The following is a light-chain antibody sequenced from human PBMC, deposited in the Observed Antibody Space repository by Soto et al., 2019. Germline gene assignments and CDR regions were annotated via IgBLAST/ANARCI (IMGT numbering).Light chain of an antibody. CDR3: GTWDSSLNDLYV. Sequence: QSVLTQPLSVSAAPGQKVTISCSGSSSNIARNYVSWYQQLPGTAPKVLIYDNNKRPSGISDRFSGSKSGTSATLGITGLQTGDEADYYCGTWDSSLNDLYVFGTGTKLTVL. CDR1: SSNIARNY. CDR2: DNN. J-gene: IGLJ1*01. V-gene: IGLV1-51*01.